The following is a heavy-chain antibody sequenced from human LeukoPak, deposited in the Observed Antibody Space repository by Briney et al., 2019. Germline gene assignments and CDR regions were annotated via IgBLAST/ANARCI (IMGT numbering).Heavy chain of an antibody. V-gene: IGHV4-59*08. CDR1: GGSISSYY. CDR2: IYYSGST. D-gene: IGHD3-22*01. CDR3: ARQYGDSSGYYYAPFDY. Sequence: SETLSLTCTVSGGSISSYYWSWIRRPPGKGLEWIGYIYYSGSTNYNPSLKSRVTISVDTSKNQFSLKLSSVTAADTAVYYCARQYGDSSGYYYAPFDYWGQGTLVTVSS. J-gene: IGHJ4*02.